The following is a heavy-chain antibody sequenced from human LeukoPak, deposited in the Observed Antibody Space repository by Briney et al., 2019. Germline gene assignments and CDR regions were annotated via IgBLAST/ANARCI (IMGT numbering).Heavy chain of an antibody. D-gene: IGHD4-17*01. CDR1: GYTFTGYY. CDR3: ARQYDYGDTLLDY. Sequence: ASVKVSCKASGYTFTGYYMHWVRQAPGQGLEWMGWINPNSGGTNYAQKFQGRVTMTRDTSISTAYMELSRLRSDDTAVYYCARQYDYGDTLLDYWGQGTLVTVSS. CDR2: INPNSGGT. V-gene: IGHV1-2*02. J-gene: IGHJ4*02.